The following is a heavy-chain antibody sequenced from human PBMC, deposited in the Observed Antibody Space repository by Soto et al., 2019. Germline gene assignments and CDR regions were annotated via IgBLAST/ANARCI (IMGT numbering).Heavy chain of an antibody. J-gene: IGHJ5*02. CDR3: VRGAHSGWFDP. D-gene: IGHD2-15*01. CDR2: INHSGST. Sequence: ETLYLTCAVYVGSFSGYYWSWIRQPPGKGLEWIGEINHSGSTNYNPSLKSRVTISVDTSKNQFSLKLSSVTAADTAVYYPVRGAHSGWFDPWGQGTLVTVSS. CDR1: VGSFSGYY. V-gene: IGHV4-34*01.